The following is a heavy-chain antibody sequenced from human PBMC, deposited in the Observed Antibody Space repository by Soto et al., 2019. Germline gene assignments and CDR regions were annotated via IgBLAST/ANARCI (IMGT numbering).Heavy chain of an antibody. V-gene: IGHV3-74*01. CDR2: INTDGRST. Sequence: EVQLVESGGGLVQPGGSLRLSCAASGFTFRSYWMHWVRQAPGKGLVWVSRINTDGRSTNYADSVKGRFTISRDNAKNTLYPHMNSLRAEDTAVYYCARGVVPAAMPDYWGQGTLVTFSS. CDR3: ARGVVPAAMPDY. D-gene: IGHD2-2*01. J-gene: IGHJ4*02. CDR1: GFTFRSYW.